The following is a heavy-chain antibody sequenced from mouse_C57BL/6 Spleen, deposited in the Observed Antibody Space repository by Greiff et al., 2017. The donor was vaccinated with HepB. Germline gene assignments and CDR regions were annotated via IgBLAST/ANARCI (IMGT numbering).Heavy chain of an antibody. V-gene: IGHV1-81*01. CDR2: IYPRSGNT. D-gene: IGHD2-1*01. J-gene: IGHJ1*03. CDR3: ARRFGGNYPYWYVDV. Sequence: QVQLKQSGAELARPGASVKLSCKASGYTFTSYGISWVKQRTGQGLEWIGEIYPRSGNTYYNETFKGKATLTADKSSSTAYMELRSLTSEDSAVYFCARRFGGNYPYWYVDVWGTGTTVTVSS. CDR1: GYTFTSYG.